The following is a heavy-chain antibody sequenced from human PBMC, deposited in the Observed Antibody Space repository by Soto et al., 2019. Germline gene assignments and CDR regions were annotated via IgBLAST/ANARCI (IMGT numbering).Heavy chain of an antibody. J-gene: IGHJ5*02. Sequence: SETLSLTCTFSGCSISSGGYYWSWIRQHPGKGLEWIGYIYYSGSTYYNPSLKSRVTISVDTSKNQFSLKLSSVTAADTAVYYCARDGPLDDSSGKRYNWFDPWGQGALVTV. D-gene: IGHD3-22*01. CDR1: GCSISSGGYY. CDR3: ARDGPLDDSSGKRYNWFDP. CDR2: IYYSGST. V-gene: IGHV4-31*03.